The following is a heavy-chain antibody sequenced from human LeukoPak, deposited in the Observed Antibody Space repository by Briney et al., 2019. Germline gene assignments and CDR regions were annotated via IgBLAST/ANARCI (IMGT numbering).Heavy chain of an antibody. Sequence: PGRSLRLSCAASGFTFSSYGMHWVRQAPGMGLEWVAVISYDGSNKYYADSVKGRFTISRDNSKNTLYLQMNSLRAEDAAVYYCAKHSGSSLSDAFDIWGQGTMVTVSS. D-gene: IGHD1-26*01. V-gene: IGHV3-30*18. CDR3: AKHSGSSLSDAFDI. CDR2: ISYDGSNK. J-gene: IGHJ3*02. CDR1: GFTFSSYG.